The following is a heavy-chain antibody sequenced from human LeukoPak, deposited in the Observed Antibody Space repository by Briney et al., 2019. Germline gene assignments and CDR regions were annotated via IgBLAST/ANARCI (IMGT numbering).Heavy chain of an antibody. CDR1: GGSINSGTYY. CDR3: ASDHKSITMRKGQYFDY. J-gene: IGHJ4*02. CDR2: MYHDGRT. V-gene: IGHV4-39*01. Sequence: SETLSLTCTVSGGSINSGTYYWGWIRQPPGKGLEWIASMYHDGRTSYNPSLESRVTISIDTSTNQFSLKLSSVTAADTAVYYCASDHKSITMRKGQYFDYLGQGVLVTVSS. D-gene: IGHD1-14*01.